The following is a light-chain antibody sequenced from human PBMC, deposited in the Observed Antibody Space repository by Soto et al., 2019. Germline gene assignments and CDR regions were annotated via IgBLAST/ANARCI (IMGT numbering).Light chain of an antibody. Sequence: IQMTQSHSTLSSSVGDRVTITCRASQSISSWLAWYQQKPGKAPKLLIYDASSLESGVPSRFSGSGSGTEFTLTISSLQPDDFATYYCQQYNSYSGTFGQGTNVDIK. V-gene: IGKV1-5*01. CDR1: QSISSW. CDR3: QQYNSYSGT. J-gene: IGKJ1*01. CDR2: DAS.